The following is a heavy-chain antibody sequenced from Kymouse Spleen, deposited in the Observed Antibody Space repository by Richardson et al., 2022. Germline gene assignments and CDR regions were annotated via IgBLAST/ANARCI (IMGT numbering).Heavy chain of an antibody. Sequence: QVQLQQWGAGLLKPSETLSLTCAVYGGSFSGYYWSWIRQPPGKGLEWIGEINHSGSTNYNPSLKSRVTISVDTSKNQFSLKLSSVTAADTAVYYCAREGVLRYFDWSLHFDYWGQGTLVTVSS. J-gene: IGHJ4*02. CDR2: INHSGST. CDR3: AREGVLRYFDWSLHFDY. CDR1: GGSFSGYY. V-gene: IGHV4-34*01. D-gene: IGHD3-9*01.